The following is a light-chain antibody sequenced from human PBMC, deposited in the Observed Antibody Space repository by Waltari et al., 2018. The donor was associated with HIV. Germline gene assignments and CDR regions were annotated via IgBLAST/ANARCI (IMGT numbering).Light chain of an antibody. Sequence: QSVLTQPPSVSGAPGQRVTISCTGTSSNIGAGFDVHWYQQLPGTVPKVLIYNNPDRPSGVPDRCSGSKSATSASLAITGLQAEDEANYDCQSYDISLSGWVFGGGTKLTVL. J-gene: IGLJ2*01. CDR3: QSYDISLSGWV. V-gene: IGLV1-40*01. CDR2: NNP. CDR1: SSNIGAGFD.